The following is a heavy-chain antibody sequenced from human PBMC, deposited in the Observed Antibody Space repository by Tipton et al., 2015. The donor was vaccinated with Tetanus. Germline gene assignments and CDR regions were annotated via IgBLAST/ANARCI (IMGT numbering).Heavy chain of an antibody. CDR1: GYTFTSYG. V-gene: IGHV1-18*01. D-gene: IGHD1-26*01. J-gene: IGHJ5*02. Sequence: QLVQSGPEVKKLGASVKVSCKASGYTFTSYGISWVRQAPGQGLEWMGWISAYNGNTNYAQKLQGRATMTTDTSTSTAYMELRSLRSDDTAVYYCARGTPPGGSYLNWFDPWGQGTLVTVSS. CDR2: ISAYNGNT. CDR3: ARGTPPGGSYLNWFDP.